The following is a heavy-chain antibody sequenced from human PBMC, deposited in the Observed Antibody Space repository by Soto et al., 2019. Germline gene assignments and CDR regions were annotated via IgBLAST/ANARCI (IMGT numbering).Heavy chain of an antibody. J-gene: IGHJ1*01. Sequence: ASVKGSCKASGYTFTSYCISWVRQAPGQGNEWMGWISAYNGNTNYAQKLQGRVTMTTDTSTSTAYMELRSLRSDDTAVYYCARTGPPFMISFEGVIPADTYFQHWGQRTLVIVSS. CDR3: ARTGPPFMISFEGVIPADTYFQH. CDR1: GYTFTSYC. V-gene: IGHV1-18*01. D-gene: IGHD3-16*02. CDR2: ISAYNGNT.